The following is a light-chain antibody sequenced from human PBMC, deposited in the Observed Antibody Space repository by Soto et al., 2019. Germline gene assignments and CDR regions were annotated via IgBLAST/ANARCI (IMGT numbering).Light chain of an antibody. J-gene: IGLJ3*02. CDR2: LEGSGSY. CDR3: ETWDRNTHV. V-gene: IGLV4-60*02. CDR1: SGHSSYI. Sequence: QPVLTQSSSASASLGSSVKLTCTLSSGHSSYIIAWHQQQPGKAPRYLMKLEGSGSYNKGSGVPDRFSGSSSRADRYLTISNLQFEDEADYYCETWDRNTHVFGGGTKLTVL.